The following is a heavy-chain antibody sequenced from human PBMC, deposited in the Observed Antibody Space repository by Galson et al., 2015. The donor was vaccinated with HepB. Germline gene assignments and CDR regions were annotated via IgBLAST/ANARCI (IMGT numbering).Heavy chain of an antibody. D-gene: IGHD5-18*01. CDR1: GYSFTSYW. Sequence: QSGAEVKKPGESLRISCKGSGYSFTSYWISWVRQMPGKGLEWMGRIDPSDSYTNYSPSFQGHVTISADKSISTAYLQWSSLKASDTAMYYCARPSGPHTAMADRAAFDIWGQGTMVTVSS. CDR3: ARPSGPHTAMADRAAFDI. J-gene: IGHJ3*02. CDR2: IDPSDSYT. V-gene: IGHV5-10-1*01.